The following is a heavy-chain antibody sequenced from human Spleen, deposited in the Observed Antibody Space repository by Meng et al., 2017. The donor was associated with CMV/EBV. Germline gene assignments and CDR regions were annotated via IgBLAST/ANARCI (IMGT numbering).Heavy chain of an antibody. D-gene: IGHD3-16*01. V-gene: IGHV4-31*02. Sequence: SGGSISSGGYYWSWIRQHPGKGLEWIGYIYYSGSTYYNPSLKSRVTISVDTSKNQFSLKLSSVTAADTAVYYCARVPKGSGGYDAFDIWGQGTMVTVSS. J-gene: IGHJ3*02. CDR1: GGSISSGGYY. CDR3: ARVPKGSGGYDAFDI. CDR2: IYYSGST.